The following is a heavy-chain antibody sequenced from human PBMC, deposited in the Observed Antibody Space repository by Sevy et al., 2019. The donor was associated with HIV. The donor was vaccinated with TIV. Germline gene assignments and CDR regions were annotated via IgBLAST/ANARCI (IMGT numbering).Heavy chain of an antibody. V-gene: IGHV1-18*01. CDR3: ARDSDGSGHYYADYFDY. D-gene: IGHD3-22*01. CDR1: GYTFTTYP. J-gene: IGHJ4*02. Sequence: ASVKVSCKASGYTFTTYPIGWVRQAPGQGIEWMGWISTYSGEIRDAQKFQGRATMTTDTSTSTAYLELRSLRSDDTAVYYCARDSDGSGHYYADYFDYLGQGTVVTVSS. CDR2: ISTYSGEI.